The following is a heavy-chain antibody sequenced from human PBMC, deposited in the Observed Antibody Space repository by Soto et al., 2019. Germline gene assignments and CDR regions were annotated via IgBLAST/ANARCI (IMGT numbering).Heavy chain of an antibody. Sequence: QVQLVESGGCVVQPGRSLRLSCAASGFTFISYAMHWVRQAPGKGLEWVAVISFDGSTEYYADTVKGRFTISRDNSKNTVYLQMNSLRSEDTAVYYCARSRHGSGSYTHFYYGLDVWGQGTTVTVSS. J-gene: IGHJ6*02. CDR1: GFTFISYA. CDR3: ARSRHGSGSYTHFYYGLDV. CDR2: ISFDGSTE. D-gene: IGHD3-10*01. V-gene: IGHV3-30-3*01.